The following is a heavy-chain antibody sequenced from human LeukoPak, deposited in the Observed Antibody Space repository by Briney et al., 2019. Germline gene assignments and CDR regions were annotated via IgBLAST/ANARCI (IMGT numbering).Heavy chain of an antibody. CDR1: GFTFSTYW. CDR2: IKSDGSAT. V-gene: IGHV3-74*03. D-gene: IGHD3-3*01. Sequence: PGGSLRLSCAASGFTFSTYWMHWVRQAPGKGLVWVSRIKSDGSATTYADFVKGRFTVSRDNAKNTLYLQMSSLRAEDTAVYYCARDLLRFLEWLPLWDYGMDVWGQGTTVTVSS. CDR3: ARDLLRFLEWLPLWDYGMDV. J-gene: IGHJ6*02.